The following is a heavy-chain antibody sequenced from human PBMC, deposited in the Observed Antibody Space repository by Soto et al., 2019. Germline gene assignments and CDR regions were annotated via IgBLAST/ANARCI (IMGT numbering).Heavy chain of an antibody. CDR1: GYTFTSHY. J-gene: IGHJ6*02. D-gene: IGHD6-6*01. CDR2: INPSGGST. Sequence: GASVKVSCKASGYTFTSHYMHWVRQAPGQGLEWMGIINPSGGSTSYAQKFQGRVTMTRDTSTSTVYMELSSLRSEDTAVYYCARYKQLAGRGDYYYGMDVWGQGTTVTVSS. V-gene: IGHV1-46*01. CDR3: ARYKQLAGRGDYYYGMDV.